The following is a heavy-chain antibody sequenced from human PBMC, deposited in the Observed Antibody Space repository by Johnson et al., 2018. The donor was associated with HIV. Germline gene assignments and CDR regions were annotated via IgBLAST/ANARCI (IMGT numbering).Heavy chain of an antibody. J-gene: IGHJ3*01. CDR3: VRSPETGDRHGSGRPNAFDL. V-gene: IGHV3-53*01. D-gene: IGHD3-10*01. CDR2: IHSGGTT. Sequence: EQLVESGGGLIQPGGSLRLSCAASDFTVSGNYMGWVRQAPGQGLEWVSLIHSGGTTFYADSVCGRFTISRDSSKNTLYLQMKSLRVEDTAVYYCVRSPETGDRHGSGRPNAFDLWGRGTKVTV. CDR1: DFTVSGNY.